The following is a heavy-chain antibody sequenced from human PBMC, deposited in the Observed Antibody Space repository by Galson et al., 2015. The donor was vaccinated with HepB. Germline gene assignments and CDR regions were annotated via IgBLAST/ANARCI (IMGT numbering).Heavy chain of an antibody. D-gene: IGHD2-21*01. CDR3: ARRRDPNFFDY. CDR2: IYYSGSS. J-gene: IGHJ4*02. CDR1: GGPISSSPYY. V-gene: IGHV4-39*01. Sequence: SLTCTVSGGPISSSPYYWGWIRQPPGKGLEWIGSIYYSGSSYYNPSLKSRITISVDMSKNQFSLKLNSVTAADTAVYFCARRRDPNFFDYWGQGTLVTVSS.